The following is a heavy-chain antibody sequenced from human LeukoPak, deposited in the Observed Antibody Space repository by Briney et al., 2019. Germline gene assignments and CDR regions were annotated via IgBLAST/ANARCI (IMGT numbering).Heavy chain of an antibody. D-gene: IGHD6-13*01. CDR3: ARDAGYSSSWYYFDY. J-gene: IGHJ4*02. Sequence: GGSLRLSCAVSGFTFSSYANHWVRQAPPPGLERVAVISYDGSNKYYADSVKGRFTISRDNSKNTLYLQMNSLRAEDTAVYYCARDAGYSSSWYYFDYWGQGTLVTVSS. CDR2: ISYDGSNK. CDR1: GFTFSSYA. V-gene: IGHV3-30-3*01.